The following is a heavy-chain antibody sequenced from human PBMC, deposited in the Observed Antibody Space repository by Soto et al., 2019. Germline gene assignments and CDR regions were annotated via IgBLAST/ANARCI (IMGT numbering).Heavy chain of an antibody. D-gene: IGHD6-19*01. J-gene: IGHJ4*02. Sequence: PGGSLRLSCPASGFTFSNYAMHWVRQGPGKALEWVAVISYDGRDKKHADSVNGRFTVSRDNSKNTLYLEMSSLRAEDTAINYCAKGRTPVADYYFDYWGQGTLVTVSS. CDR2: ISYDGRDK. CDR3: AKGRTPVADYYFDY. CDR1: GFTFSNYA. V-gene: IGHV3-30*18.